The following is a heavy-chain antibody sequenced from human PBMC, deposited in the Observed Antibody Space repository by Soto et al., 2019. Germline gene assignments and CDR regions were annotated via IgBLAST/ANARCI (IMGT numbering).Heavy chain of an antibody. J-gene: IGHJ4*02. D-gene: IGHD3-10*01. V-gene: IGHV3-11*01. CDR2: ISSSGSTI. CDR3: AKRNYGSEFDY. CDR1: GFTFSDYY. Sequence: GGSLRLSCAASGFTFSDYYMSWIRQAPGKGLEWVSYISSSGSTIYYADSVKGRFTISRDNSKNTLYLQMNSLRAEDTAVYYCAKRNYGSEFDYWGQGTLVTVSS.